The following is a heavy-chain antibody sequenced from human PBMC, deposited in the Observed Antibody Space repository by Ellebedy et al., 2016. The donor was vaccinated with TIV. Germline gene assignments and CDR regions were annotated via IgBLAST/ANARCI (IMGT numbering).Heavy chain of an antibody. J-gene: IGHJ4*02. V-gene: IGHV5-10-1*01. Sequence: GESLKISXKGSGYSFTSYWISWVRQMPGKGLEWMGRIDPSDSYTNYSPSFQGHVTISADKSISTAYLQWSSLKASDTAMYYCARLITHCSGGSCYFAPFDYWGQGTLVTVSS. D-gene: IGHD2-15*01. CDR1: GYSFTSYW. CDR2: IDPSDSYT. CDR3: ARLITHCSGGSCYFAPFDY.